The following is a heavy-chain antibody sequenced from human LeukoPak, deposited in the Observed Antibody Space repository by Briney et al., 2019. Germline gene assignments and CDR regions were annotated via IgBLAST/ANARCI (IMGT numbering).Heavy chain of an antibody. V-gene: IGHV4-39*01. Sequence: SETLSLTCTVVGGAINRRNYCWGWIRQSPGKGLEWIGSTYYSGSVNNNPSLQSRVTISVDTSRNQFSLKLTSVTAADTAVYYCARRVATSGNFFDYWGPGTLVAVS. CDR1: GGAINRRNYC. CDR3: ARRVATSGNFFDY. J-gene: IGHJ4*02. CDR2: TYYSGSV. D-gene: IGHD3-3*01.